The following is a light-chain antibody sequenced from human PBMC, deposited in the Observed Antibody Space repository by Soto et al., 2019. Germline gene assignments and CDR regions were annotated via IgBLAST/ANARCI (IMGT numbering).Light chain of an antibody. J-gene: IGLJ1*01. V-gene: IGLV2-14*01. CDR1: SSDVGGYNY. CDR3: SSYTSSSSDV. Sequence: QSALTQPASVSGSPGPSITISCTGTSSDVGGYNYVSWYQQHPGKAPKLMIDEVSNRPSGVSNRFSGSKSGNTASLTISGRQAEDEADYYCSSYTSSSSDVFGTGTKVTVL. CDR2: EVS.